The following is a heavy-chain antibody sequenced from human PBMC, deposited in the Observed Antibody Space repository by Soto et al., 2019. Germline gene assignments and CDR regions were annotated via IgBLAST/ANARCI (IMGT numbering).Heavy chain of an antibody. CDR2: VSNTATT. Sequence: PSETLSLTCTVSGASIINYYWAWIRQSPGGGLYSIGYVSNTATTTXXPSLKNRXXISVEASKSHXCLKLXCVTAAYTAFYYCARDQLEGNCFDPWGQGTLVTVSS. V-gene: IGHV4-59*01. D-gene: IGHD1-1*01. CDR1: GASIINYY. J-gene: IGHJ5*02. CDR3: ARDQLEGNCFDP.